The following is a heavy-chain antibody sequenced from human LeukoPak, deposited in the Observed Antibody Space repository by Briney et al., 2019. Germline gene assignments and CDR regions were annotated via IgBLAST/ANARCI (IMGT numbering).Heavy chain of an antibody. Sequence: SETLSLTCAVYGGSFSGYYWSWIRQPPGKGLEWIGEIHHSGSTNYNPSLKSRVTISVDTSKNQFSLKLSSVTAADTAVYYCARQATIVVVPAAIYYYYYMDVWGKGTTVTVSS. V-gene: IGHV4-34*01. J-gene: IGHJ6*03. CDR3: ARQATIVVVPAAIYYYYYMDV. D-gene: IGHD2-2*01. CDR2: IHHSGST. CDR1: GGSFSGYY.